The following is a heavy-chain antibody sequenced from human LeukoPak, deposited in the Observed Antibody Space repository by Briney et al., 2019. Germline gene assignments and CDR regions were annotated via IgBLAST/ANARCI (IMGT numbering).Heavy chain of an antibody. CDR3: AREGGDPRWLDP. D-gene: IGHD6-25*01. J-gene: IGHJ5*02. V-gene: IGHV4-4*07. Sequence: SGTLSLTCTVSGGSISTFYWTWIRQPAGKGLEWIGRINNSGSTNYNPPLRSRVSMSVDRSKNQFSVTLSSVTAADTAVYFCAREGGDPRWLDPWGQGTLVTVSS. CDR1: GGSISTFY. CDR2: INNSGST.